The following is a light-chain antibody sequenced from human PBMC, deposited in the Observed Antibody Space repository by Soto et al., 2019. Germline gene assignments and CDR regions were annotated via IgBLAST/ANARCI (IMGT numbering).Light chain of an antibody. Sequence: DIQMTQSPSTLSASVGDRVTITCRASQSISSWLAWYQQKPGKAPKLLIYDASSLESGVPSRFSGSGSGTEFNLTISSLQPDDFATYYCQQYNSYSRRTFGQGTKVEIK. CDR2: DAS. CDR1: QSISSW. V-gene: IGKV1-5*01. CDR3: QQYNSYSRRT. J-gene: IGKJ1*01.